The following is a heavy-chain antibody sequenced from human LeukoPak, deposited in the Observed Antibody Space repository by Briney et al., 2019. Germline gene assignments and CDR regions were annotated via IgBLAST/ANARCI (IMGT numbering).Heavy chain of an antibody. CDR3: TTRSGDFWSGFVN. D-gene: IGHD3-3*01. V-gene: IGHV1-24*01. Sequence: ASVTVSCKVSGNSLSELSIQWVRQAPGKGLECLGGFDPEEAKMVYAQNFQGRVTMTEDTSTQTAYMELSGLTSDDTAVYYCTTRSGDFWSGFVNWGQGTLVSFSS. CDR1: GNSLSELS. CDR2: FDPEEAKM. J-gene: IGHJ4*02.